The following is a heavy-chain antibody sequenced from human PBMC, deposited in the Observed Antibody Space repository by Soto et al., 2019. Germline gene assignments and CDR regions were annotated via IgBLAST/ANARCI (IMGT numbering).Heavy chain of an antibody. J-gene: IGHJ3*01. CDR1: GFTFSSSV. CDR3: VKDSDSSGRCGIFGT. CDR2: LSVDGNDK. V-gene: IGHV3-30-3*01. Sequence: GGSLRLSCTPSGFTFSSSVIHWVRQAPGRGLEWVAALSVDGNDKYYADSVKGRFTISKDNSKDTLFLQLNSLRSEDTAIYYCVKDSDSSGRCGIFGTWGQGTMVPVAS. D-gene: IGHD3-22*01.